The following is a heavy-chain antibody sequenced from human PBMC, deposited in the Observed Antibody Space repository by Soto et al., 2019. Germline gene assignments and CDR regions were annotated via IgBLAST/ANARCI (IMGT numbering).Heavy chain of an antibody. V-gene: IGHV4-31*03. CDR2: IYYSGST. CDR1: VGSISSGGYY. CDR3: ARARRDIVVVPAAILDY. D-gene: IGHD2-2*01. Sequence: NPSETLSLTCTVFVGSISSGGYYWSWIRQHPGKGLEWIGYIYYSGSTYYNPSLKSRVTISVDTSKNQFSLKLSSVTAADTAVYYCARARRDIVVVPAAILDYWGQGTLVTVSS. J-gene: IGHJ4*02.